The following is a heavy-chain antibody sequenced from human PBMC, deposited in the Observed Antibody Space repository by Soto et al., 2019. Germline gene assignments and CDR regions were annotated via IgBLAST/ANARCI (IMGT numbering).Heavy chain of an antibody. D-gene: IGHD2-8*01. V-gene: IGHV1-46*01. Sequence: QVQLVQSGAEVKKPGASVKVSCKASGNTFTKYYMHWARQAPGQGLEWMGIINPSGDTTIYAQKFQGRVTMTRDTSTSTVYMDLSSLRSEDTAVYYCATDPSNGRDDAFDIWGQGTMVTVSS. CDR1: GNTFTKYY. J-gene: IGHJ3*02. CDR2: INPSGDTT. CDR3: ATDPSNGRDDAFDI.